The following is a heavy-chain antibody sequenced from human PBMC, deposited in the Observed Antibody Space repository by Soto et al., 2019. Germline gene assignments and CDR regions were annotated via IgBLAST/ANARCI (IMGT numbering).Heavy chain of an antibody. CDR2: ISYDGNNK. Sequence: PGGSLRLSCAASGFSFSRNAMHWVRQAPGKGLEWVAVISYDGNNKYHADSVKGRFTISRDNSKNTLYLQMNSLRGEDTAVYYCAKDVSTTADYHFDYWGQGTLVTVSS. D-gene: IGHD2-2*01. CDR1: GFSFSRNA. J-gene: IGHJ4*02. V-gene: IGHV3-30*18. CDR3: AKDVSTTADYHFDY.